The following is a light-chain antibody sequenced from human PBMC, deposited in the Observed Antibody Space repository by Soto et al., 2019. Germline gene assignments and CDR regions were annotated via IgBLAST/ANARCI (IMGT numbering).Light chain of an antibody. V-gene: IGKV1-39*01. CDR2: AAS. J-gene: IGKJ4*01. CDR3: QHGYSTPLT. CDR1: QSISTY. Sequence: DIPMTQSPSSLSASVGDRVTITCRASQSISTYLHWYRQKPGKAPNLLIYAASTLQSGVPSRFSGSGSGTDFTLTISSLQPEYFATYFCQHGYSTPLTFGGGTKVDIK.